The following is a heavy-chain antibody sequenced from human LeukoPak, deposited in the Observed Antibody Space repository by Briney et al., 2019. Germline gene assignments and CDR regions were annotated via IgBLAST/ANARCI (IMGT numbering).Heavy chain of an antibody. V-gene: IGHV3-48*03. CDR2: ISSSGSTI. CDR1: GFTFSSYE. CDR3: ATSHRGDIWAVSWFDP. Sequence: GVSLTLSCAGSGFTFSSYEMNWVRQAPGKGLEWLSYISSSGSTIYYANSVKGRFSISRANAKKSLFMDMNSLRAEDTDVYSCATSHRGDIWAVSWFDPWGQGTLVIVSS. D-gene: IGHD3-9*01. J-gene: IGHJ5*02.